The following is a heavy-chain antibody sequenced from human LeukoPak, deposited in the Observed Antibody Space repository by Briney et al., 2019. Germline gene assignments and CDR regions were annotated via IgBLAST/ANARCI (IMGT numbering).Heavy chain of an antibody. CDR2: ISCSGGST. CDR1: GFTFSDYA. CDR3: ARDRSRLVPSDIVTCGRYNWFDP. D-gene: IGHD2-2*01. J-gene: IGHJ5*02. Sequence: GGSLRLSRAASGFTFSDYAMSWVRQAPGKGLEWVSGISCSGGSTDYADSVKGRFTISRDNAKNSLYLQMNSLRAEDTAVYHCARDRSRLVPSDIVTCGRYNWFDPWGQGTLVTVSS. V-gene: IGHV3-20*01.